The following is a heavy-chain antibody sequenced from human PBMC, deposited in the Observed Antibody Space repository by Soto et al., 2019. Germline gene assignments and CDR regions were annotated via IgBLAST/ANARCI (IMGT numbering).Heavy chain of an antibody. V-gene: IGHV4-39*01. Sequence: PSETLSLTCTVSGGSISSSSYYWGWIRQPPGKGLEWIGSIYYSGSTYYNPSLKSRVTISVDTSKNQFSLKLSSVTAADTAVYYCARRYFANWFDPWGQGTQVTVSA. CDR1: GGSISSSSYY. J-gene: IGHJ5*02. CDR2: IYYSGST. CDR3: ARRYFANWFDP. D-gene: IGHD3-9*01.